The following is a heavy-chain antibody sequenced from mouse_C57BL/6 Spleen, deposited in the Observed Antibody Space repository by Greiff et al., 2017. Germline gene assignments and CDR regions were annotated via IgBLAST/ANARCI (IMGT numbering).Heavy chain of an antibody. CDR1: GYTFTSYG. D-gene: IGHD1-1*01. Sequence: QVQLQQSGAELARPGASVKLSCKASGYTFTSYGISWVKQRTGQGLEWIGEIYPRSGNTYYNEKFKGKATLTADKSSSTAYMELRSLTSEDSAVYFCASPYYGSSYYFDYWGQGTTLTVST. J-gene: IGHJ2*01. V-gene: IGHV1-81*01. CDR2: IYPRSGNT. CDR3: ASPYYGSSYYFDY.